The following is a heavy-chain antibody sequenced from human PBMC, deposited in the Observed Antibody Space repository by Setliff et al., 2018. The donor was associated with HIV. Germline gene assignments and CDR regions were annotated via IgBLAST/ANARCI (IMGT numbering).Heavy chain of an antibody. J-gene: IGHJ4*02. Sequence: ASVKVSCKASGYTFTNYAIHWVRQAPGQRLEWMGWINAGNGNTKYSQEFQDRVTINRDTSARTAYMELSSLRSEDTAVYYCARGADKWGYESYFDYWGQGSLVTVSS. CDR2: INAGNGNT. D-gene: IGHD7-27*01. CDR3: ARGADKWGYESYFDY. CDR1: GYTFTNYA. V-gene: IGHV1-3*03.